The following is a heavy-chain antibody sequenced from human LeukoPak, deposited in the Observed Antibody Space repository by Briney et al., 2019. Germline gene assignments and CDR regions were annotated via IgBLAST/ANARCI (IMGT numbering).Heavy chain of an antibody. V-gene: IGHV4-59*08. CDR2: IYYSGST. Sequence: SETLSLTCAVYGGSFSDYYWSWIRQPPGKGLEWIGYIYYSGSTNYNPSLKSRVTISVDTSKNQFSLKLSSVTAADTAVYYCARHRYSGSYWILFDYWGQGTLVTVSS. CDR1: GGSFSDYY. J-gene: IGHJ4*02. CDR3: ARHRYSGSYWILFDY. D-gene: IGHD1-26*01.